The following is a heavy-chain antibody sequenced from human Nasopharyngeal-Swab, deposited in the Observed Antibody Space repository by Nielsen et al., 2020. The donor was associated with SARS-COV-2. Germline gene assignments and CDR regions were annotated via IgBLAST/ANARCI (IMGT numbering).Heavy chain of an antibody. CDR1: GDSISSNYW. D-gene: IGHD2-2*01. CDR2: IHHNGQT. V-gene: IGHV4-4*02. CDR3: ARVPGGCSATSCYLID. J-gene: IGHJ4*02. Sequence: SETLSLTCAVSGDSISSNYWWNWVRQAPERGLEWIGEIHHNGQTNYNPSLKSRVTISLDGSKNQVSLTLASVTAADTAVYFCARVPGGCSATSCYLIDWGQGTLVTVST.